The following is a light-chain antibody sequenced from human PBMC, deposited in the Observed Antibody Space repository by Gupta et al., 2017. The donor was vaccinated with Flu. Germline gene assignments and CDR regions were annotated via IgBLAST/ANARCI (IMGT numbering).Light chain of an antibody. CDR2: AAS. J-gene: IGKJ2*01. V-gene: IGKV3-20*01. CDR3: QQYGSSPYT. Sequence: EIALTQSSGTLSFSPGERPTLSCRASQTIRASFLAWYQQKPGQAPRLLIYAASSRATGIPGRFSASGSGTDFTLTISRLEPEDFAVYYCQQYGSSPYTFSQGTKVEIK. CDR1: QTIRASF.